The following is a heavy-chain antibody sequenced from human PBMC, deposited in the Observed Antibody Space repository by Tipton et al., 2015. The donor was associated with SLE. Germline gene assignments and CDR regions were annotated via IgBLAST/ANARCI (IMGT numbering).Heavy chain of an antibody. CDR2: ISSSGSNK. Sequence: SLRLSCAASGFTFSDYYMSWIRQAPGKGLEWVSYISSSGSNKYYADSVKGRFTISRDNSKNTLDLQMNSLRAEDTAVYYCAKDSHYYDSSGYAHHWGQGTLVTVSS. CDR1: GFTFSDYY. D-gene: IGHD3-22*01. V-gene: IGHV3-11*04. J-gene: IGHJ1*01. CDR3: AKDSHYYDSSGYAHH.